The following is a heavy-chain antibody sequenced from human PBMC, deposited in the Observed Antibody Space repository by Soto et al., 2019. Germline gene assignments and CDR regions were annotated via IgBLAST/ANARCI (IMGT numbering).Heavy chain of an antibody. CDR1: GYTFTSYD. CDR2: MNPNSGNT. Sequence: GASVKVSCKASGYTFTSYDINWVRQATGQGLEWMGWMNPNSGNTGYAQKFQGRVTITRDTSASTAYMELSSLRSEDTAVYYCARSPSSHFDYWGQGTLVTVSS. D-gene: IGHD2-15*01. CDR3: ARSPSSHFDY. J-gene: IGHJ4*02. V-gene: IGHV1-8*01.